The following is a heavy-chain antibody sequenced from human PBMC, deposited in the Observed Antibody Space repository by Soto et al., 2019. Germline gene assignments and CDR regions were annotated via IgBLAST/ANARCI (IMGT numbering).Heavy chain of an antibody. V-gene: IGHV3-30*18. CDR3: AKDHLLTTVTTVGD. J-gene: IGHJ4*02. Sequence: ESGGGVVQPGRSLRLSCAASGFTFSSYGMHWVRQAPGKGLEWVAVISYHGNDKYYAESVKGRFTISRDNFKNTLYLQMDSLRVEDTAVYYCAKDHLLTTVTTVGDWGQGTLVTVSS. CDR1: GFTFSSYG. CDR2: ISYHGNDK. D-gene: IGHD4-17*01.